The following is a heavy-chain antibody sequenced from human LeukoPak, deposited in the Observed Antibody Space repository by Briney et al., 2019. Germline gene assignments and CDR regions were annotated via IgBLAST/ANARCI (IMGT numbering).Heavy chain of an antibody. CDR1: GGSISSYY. Sequence: SETLSLTCTVSGGSISSYYWSWIRQPSGKGLEWIGYIYYSGSPNYNPSLKSRVTISVDTSKNQFSLELSSVTAADTAVYYCARHNYGSGRYPPDYWGQGALVTVSS. CDR2: IYYSGSP. CDR3: ARHNYGSGRYPPDY. V-gene: IGHV4-59*08. D-gene: IGHD3-10*01. J-gene: IGHJ4*02.